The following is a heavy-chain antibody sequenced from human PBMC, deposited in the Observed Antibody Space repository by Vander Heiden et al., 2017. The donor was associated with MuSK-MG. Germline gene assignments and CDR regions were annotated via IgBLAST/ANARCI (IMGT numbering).Heavy chain of an antibody. D-gene: IGHD5-18*01. J-gene: IGHJ4*02. V-gene: IGHV1-46*03. Sequence: QVQLVQSGAEVKKPGASVKVSCNASGYTFTRYYMHWVRQAPGQGLEWMGIINPSGGSTSYAQKFQGRVTMTRDTSTSTVYMELSSLRSEDTAVYYCARGPATYTAMVIFYFDYWGQGTLVTVSS. CDR2: INPSGGST. CDR1: GYTFTRYY. CDR3: ARGPATYTAMVIFYFDY.